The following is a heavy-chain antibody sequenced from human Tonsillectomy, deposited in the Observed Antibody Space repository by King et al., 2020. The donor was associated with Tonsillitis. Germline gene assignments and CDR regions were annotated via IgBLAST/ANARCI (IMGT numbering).Heavy chain of an antibody. CDR2: INPNSGDT. J-gene: IGHJ4*02. V-gene: IGHV1-2*02. Sequence: QLVQSGAEVKNPGASVKVSCKASGYTFTGYYMHWVRQAPGQGLEWMAWINPNSGDTNYAQKFQGRVTMTRDTSVSTAYMELSRLRSDDTAVYYCATGGVTTTFDYWGQGTLVTVSS. CDR3: ATGGVTTTFDY. D-gene: IGHD5-12*01. CDR1: GYTFTGYY.